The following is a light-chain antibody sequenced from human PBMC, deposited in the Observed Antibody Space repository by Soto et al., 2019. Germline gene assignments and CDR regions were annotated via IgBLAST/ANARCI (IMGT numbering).Light chain of an antibody. V-gene: IGKV3D-15*01. CDR3: QQYNNWHPLT. CDR1: QSVGSS. CDR2: DSS. Sequence: DTIMTQSPVILSVSPGERATVSCRASQSVGSSLAWYQQKPGQAPRLLINDSSNRATGIAARFSGSGSGTEFTLTISSLQSKDFAVYYCQQYNNWHPLTFGGGTKVDI. J-gene: IGKJ4*01.